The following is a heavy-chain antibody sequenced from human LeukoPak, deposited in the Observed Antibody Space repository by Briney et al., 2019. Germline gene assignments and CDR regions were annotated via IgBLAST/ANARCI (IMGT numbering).Heavy chain of an antibody. V-gene: IGHV3-74*01. J-gene: IGHJ4*02. D-gene: IGHD3-22*01. CDR2: INSDGSST. Sequence: GGSLRLSCAASGFTFSSYWMHWVRQAPGKGLVWVSRINSDGSSTSYADPVKGRFTISRDNAKNTLYLQMNSLRAEDTAVYYCARAPPYYDSSGYYQYWGQGTLVTVSS. CDR3: ARAPPYYDSSGYYQY. CDR1: GFTFSSYW.